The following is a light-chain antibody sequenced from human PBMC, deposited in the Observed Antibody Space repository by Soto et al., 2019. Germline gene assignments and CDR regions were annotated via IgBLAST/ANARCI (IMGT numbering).Light chain of an antibody. CDR1: SSDVGGFNY. Sequence: QSVLTQPASVSGSPGQSITISCTGTSSDVGGFNYVSWYQQHTGKAPKLLIYEVTYRPSGVSHRFSGSKTGNTASLTISGLQAEDEADYHCSSWTKTSAHYVFGSGTKVNVL. CDR3: SSWTKTSAHYV. V-gene: IGLV2-14*01. CDR2: EVT. J-gene: IGLJ1*01.